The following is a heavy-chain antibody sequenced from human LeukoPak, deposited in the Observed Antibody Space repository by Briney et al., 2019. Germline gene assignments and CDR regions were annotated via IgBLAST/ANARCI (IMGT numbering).Heavy chain of an antibody. J-gene: IGHJ4*02. CDR2: MNPDSGNT. Sequence: GASVKVSFKCSGYSFTSYDIDWVRQATAQGLQWMGWMNPDSGNTGYAQNFQGRVNMTRDTSISTAYMELSSLTSDDTAVYYCAKGTMGTRRINGLWGRGTPVTVSS. CDR3: AKGTMGTRRINGL. CDR1: GYSFTSYD. D-gene: IGHD3-10*01. V-gene: IGHV1-8*01.